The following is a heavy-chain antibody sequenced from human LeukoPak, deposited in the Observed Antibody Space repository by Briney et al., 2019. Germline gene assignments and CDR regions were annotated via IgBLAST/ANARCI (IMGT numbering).Heavy chain of an antibody. CDR3: ARSISAGYYIRRSWFDP. CDR1: GGSFSGYY. V-gene: IGHV4-34*01. CDR2: INHSGST. J-gene: IGHJ5*02. D-gene: IGHD3-10*01. Sequence: PSETLSLTCAVYGGSFSGYYWSWIRQPPGKGLEWIGEINHSGSTNYNPSLKSRVTISVDTSKNQFSLKLSSVTAADTAVYYCARSISAGYYIRRSWFDPWGQGTLVTVSS.